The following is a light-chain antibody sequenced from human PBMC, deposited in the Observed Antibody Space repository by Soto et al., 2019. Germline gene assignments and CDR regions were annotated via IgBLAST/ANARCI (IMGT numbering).Light chain of an antibody. CDR3: AAWDDSLNGYV. Sequence: SVLTHPPSASGTPGQRVTISCSGSSSNIGSNTVNWYQQPPGTAPKLLIYSNNQRPSGVPDRFSGSKSGTSASLAISGLQSEDEADYYCAAWDDSLNGYVFGTGTKVTVL. CDR2: SNN. J-gene: IGLJ1*01. V-gene: IGLV1-44*01. CDR1: SSNIGSNT.